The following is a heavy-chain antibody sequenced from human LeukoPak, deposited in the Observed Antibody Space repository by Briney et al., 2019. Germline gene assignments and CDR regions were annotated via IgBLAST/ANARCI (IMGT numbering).Heavy chain of an antibody. Sequence: GGSLRLSCAASGFTFSRYSMNWVRQAPGRGLEWVSHISTSGGGTYYADSVKGRFTISRDNAKNSLYLQMNSLRNEDTAVYYCARDHYWSFDYWGQGSLVTVSA. CDR3: ARDHYWSFDY. CDR1: GFTFSRYS. CDR2: ISTSGGGT. J-gene: IGHJ4*02. V-gene: IGHV3-48*02. D-gene: IGHD2-8*02.